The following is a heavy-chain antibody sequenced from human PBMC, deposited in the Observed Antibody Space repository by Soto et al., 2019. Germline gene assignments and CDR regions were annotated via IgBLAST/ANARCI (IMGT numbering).Heavy chain of an antibody. V-gene: IGHV3-30*18. CDR3: AKGGRWDPSHY. Sequence: QVQLVESGGGVVQPGRSLRLSCAASGFTFSSYGMHWVRQAPGKGLEWVAVISYDGSNKYYADSVKGRFTISRDNSKNPLYLQMNSLKAEDTAVYYCAKGGRWDPSHYWGQGTLVTVSS. CDR1: GFTFSSYG. J-gene: IGHJ4*02. D-gene: IGHD1-26*01. CDR2: ISYDGSNK.